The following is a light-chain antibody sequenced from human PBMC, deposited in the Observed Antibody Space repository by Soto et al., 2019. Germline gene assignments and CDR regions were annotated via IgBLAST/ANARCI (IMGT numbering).Light chain of an antibody. Sequence: THSRFSVSVSTGDRVTITCRASQGISSYLAWYQQKPGKAPKLLIYAASTLQSGVPSRFSGSGSGTDFTLTISCLQSEDFATYYCQHYYSYPWTFGQGTKVDI. CDR3: QHYYSYPWT. CDR1: QGISSY. V-gene: IGKV1-8*01. J-gene: IGKJ1*01. CDR2: AAS.